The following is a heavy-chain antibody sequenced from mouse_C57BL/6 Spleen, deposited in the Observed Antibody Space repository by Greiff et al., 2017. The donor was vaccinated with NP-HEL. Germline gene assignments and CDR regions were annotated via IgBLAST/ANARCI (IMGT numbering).Heavy chain of an antibody. CDR1: GYTFTSYW. V-gene: IGHV1-52*01. J-gene: IGHJ4*01. CDR2: IDPSDSET. D-gene: IGHD2-3*01. CDR3: ARHDVYAMDY. Sequence: QVQLKQPGAELVRPGSSVKLSCKASGYTFTSYWMHWVKQRPIQGLEWIGNIDPSDSETHYNQKFKDKATLTVDKSSSTAYMQLSSLTSKDSAVYYCARHDVYAMDYWGQGTSVTVSS.